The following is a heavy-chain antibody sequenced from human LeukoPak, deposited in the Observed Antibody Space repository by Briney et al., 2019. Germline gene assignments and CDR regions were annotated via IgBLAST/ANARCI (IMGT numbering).Heavy chain of an antibody. J-gene: IGHJ5*02. CDR2: IYYSGST. Sequence: SETLSLTCTVSGGSISSSSYYWGWIRQPPGKGLEWIGSIYYSGSTYYNPSLKSRVTISVDTSKNQFSLKLSSVTAADTAVYYCAREGGYSGYDPWFDPWGQGTLVTVSS. D-gene: IGHD5-12*01. V-gene: IGHV4-39*07. CDR1: GGSISSSSYY. CDR3: AREGGYSGYDPWFDP.